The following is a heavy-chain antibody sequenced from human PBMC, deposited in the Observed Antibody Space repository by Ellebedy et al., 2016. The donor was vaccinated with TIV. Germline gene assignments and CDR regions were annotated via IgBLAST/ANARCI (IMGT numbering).Heavy chain of an antibody. CDR2: INPNSGGT. D-gene: IGHD4-17*01. CDR1: GYTFTGYY. Sequence: AASVKVSCKASGYTFTGYYMHWVRQAPGQGLEWMGWINPNSGGTNYAQKFQGRVTMTRDTPIGTAYMELSRLRSDDTAVYYCASLPHYGDSGPWGQGTLVTVSS. V-gene: IGHV1-2*02. CDR3: ASLPHYGDSGP. J-gene: IGHJ5*02.